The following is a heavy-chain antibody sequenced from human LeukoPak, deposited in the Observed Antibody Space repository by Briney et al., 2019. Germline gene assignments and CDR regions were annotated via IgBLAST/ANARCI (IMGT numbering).Heavy chain of an antibody. D-gene: IGHD2-15*01. V-gene: IGHV1-69*05. J-gene: IGHJ5*02. Sequence: SVKVSCKASGDTFSSYAISWVRQAPGQGLEWMGRIIPIFGTANYAQKFQGRVTITTDESTSTAYMELSSLRSEDTAVYYCARERGDDIVVVVAATTWFDPWGQGTLVTVSS. CDR3: ARERGDDIVVVVAATTWFDP. CDR2: IIPIFGTA. CDR1: GDTFSSYA.